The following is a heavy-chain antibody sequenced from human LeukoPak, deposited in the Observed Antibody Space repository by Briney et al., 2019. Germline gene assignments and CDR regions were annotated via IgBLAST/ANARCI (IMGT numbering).Heavy chain of an antibody. CDR1: GGSISSGSYY. CDR3: ARAYSGSYFGAFDI. CDR2: IYTSGST. V-gene: IGHV4-61*02. D-gene: IGHD1-26*01. J-gene: IGHJ3*02. Sequence: PSQTLSLTCTVSGGSISSGSYYWSWIRQPAGKGLEWIGRIYTSGSTNYNPSLKSRVTISVDTFKNQFSLKLSSVTAADTAVYYCARAYSGSYFGAFDIWGQGTMVTVSS.